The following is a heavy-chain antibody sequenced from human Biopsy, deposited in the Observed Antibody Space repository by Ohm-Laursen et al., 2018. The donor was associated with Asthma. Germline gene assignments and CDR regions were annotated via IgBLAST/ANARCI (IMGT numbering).Heavy chain of an antibody. D-gene: IGHD3-22*01. CDR2: ISASGVCT. CDR1: GLAFNNSS. V-gene: IGHV3-23*01. J-gene: IGHJ5*02. CDR3: AKITTDRQKANNWFDP. Sequence: SLRLSCAASGLAFNNSSMTWVRQAPGKGLEWVSYISASGVCTFYADSVEGRFTVSRDSSRNTLYLQLSTLRVEDTAVYFCAKITTDRQKANNWFDPWGQGTLVTVSS.